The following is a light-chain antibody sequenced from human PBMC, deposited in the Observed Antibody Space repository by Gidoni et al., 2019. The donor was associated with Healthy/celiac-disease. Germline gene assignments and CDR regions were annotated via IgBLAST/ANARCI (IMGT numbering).Light chain of an antibody. CDR3: ASYTSSSTLV. CDR1: SSDVGGYNY. CDR2: EVS. V-gene: IGLV2-14*01. Sequence: SALTQPASVSASPGQSIHISCTGTSSDVGGYNYVSWYQQHPGNAPKLMIYEVSNRPSGVSNRFSASKSGNTASLTISGLQAEEEADYYCASYTSSSTLVFGGGTKLTVL. J-gene: IGLJ2*01.